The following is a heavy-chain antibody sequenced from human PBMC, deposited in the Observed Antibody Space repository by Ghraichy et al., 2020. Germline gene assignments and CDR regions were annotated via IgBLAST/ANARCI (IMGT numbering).Heavy chain of an antibody. J-gene: IGHJ5*01. CDR3: IGTSRDFDS. D-gene: IGHD2-2*01. CDR2: IHYTVGT. CDR1: GASISSFY. V-gene: IGHV4-59*01. Sequence: SETLSLTCTVSGASISSFYWSWIRQPPGKGLEWLGYIHYTVGTNYSPSLKSRVNMSINTSKNQFSLTLTSVTAADTAVYYCIGTSRDFDSWGQGTLVTVSS.